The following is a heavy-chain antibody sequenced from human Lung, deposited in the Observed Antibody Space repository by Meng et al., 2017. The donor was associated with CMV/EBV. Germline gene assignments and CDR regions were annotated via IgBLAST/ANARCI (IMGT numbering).Heavy chain of an antibody. J-gene: IGHJ4*02. CDR3: ASFPPPGKQWLVTDY. CDR1: GCAISISNW. Sequence: QARLQVPGPGLVTPSATRSLTRAFFGCAISISNWCSGVRQPPGTGLEGIGEIYQSGSTNYNPSLKSRVTISVDKSKNQFSLKLSSVTAADTAVYDCASFPPPGKQWLVTDYWGQGTLVTVSS. D-gene: IGHD6-19*01. V-gene: IGHV4-4*02. CDR2: IYQSGST.